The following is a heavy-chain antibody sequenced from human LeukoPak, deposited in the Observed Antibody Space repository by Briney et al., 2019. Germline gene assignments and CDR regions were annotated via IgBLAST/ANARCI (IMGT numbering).Heavy chain of an antibody. CDR2: ISYSGST. Sequence: SETLPLTCTVSGASISNFYWSWIRQPPGKGLEWIGDISYSGSTNYNPSLKSRVTMSVDTSKNQFSLKLRSVTAADTAVYYCASIAVRNNYFEYWGQGTLVTVSS. CDR3: ASIAVRNNYFEY. V-gene: IGHV4-59*01. CDR1: GASISNFY. J-gene: IGHJ4*02. D-gene: IGHD6-19*01.